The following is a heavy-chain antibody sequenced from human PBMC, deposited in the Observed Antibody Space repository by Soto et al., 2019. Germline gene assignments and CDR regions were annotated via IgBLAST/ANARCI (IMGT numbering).Heavy chain of an antibody. D-gene: IGHD3-3*01. J-gene: IGHJ5*01. V-gene: IGHV4-4*02. CDR1: GDSIDSVNW. CDR3: ATFSGFFTISPFDA. CDR2: IYHSGST. Sequence: SETLSLTCAVSGDSIDSVNWWSWVRQSPGKGLEWIGEIYHSGSTNYNPSLKSRVSMSVDKSNNQFSLQLTSVTAADTAVYYCATFSGFFTISPFDAWGHGILVTVSS.